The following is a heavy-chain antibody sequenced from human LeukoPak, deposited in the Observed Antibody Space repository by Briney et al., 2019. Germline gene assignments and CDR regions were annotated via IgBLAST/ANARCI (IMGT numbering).Heavy chain of an antibody. J-gene: IGHJ5*02. CDR3: ARHASGYDYENNWFDP. D-gene: IGHD5-12*01. CDR1: GYTFTDYY. CDR2: INPNSGGT. V-gene: IGHV1-2*02. Sequence: ASVTASCKASGYTFTDYYMHWVRQAPGQGLEWVGWINPNSGGTNYAQKFQGRVTMTRDTSISTAYMELSRLRSDDTAVYYCARHASGYDYENNWFDPWGQGTLVTVSS.